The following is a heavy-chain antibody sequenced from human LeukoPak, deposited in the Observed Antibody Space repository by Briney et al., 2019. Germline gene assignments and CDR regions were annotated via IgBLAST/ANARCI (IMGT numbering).Heavy chain of an antibody. CDR2: ISSSSSYI. Sequence: PGGSLRLSCAASGFTFSSYSMNWVRQAPGKGLEWVSSISSSSSYIYYADSVKGRFTISRDNAKNSLYLQMNSLRAEDTAVYYCARGGYDYVWGSSQKRAYYFDYWGQGTLVTVSS. CDR3: ARGGYDYVWGSSQKRAYYFDY. V-gene: IGHV3-21*01. J-gene: IGHJ4*02. CDR1: GFTFSSYS. D-gene: IGHD3-16*01.